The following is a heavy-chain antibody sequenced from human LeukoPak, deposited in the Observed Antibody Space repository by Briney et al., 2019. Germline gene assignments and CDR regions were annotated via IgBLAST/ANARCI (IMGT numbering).Heavy chain of an antibody. D-gene: IGHD3-10*02. Sequence: PGGSLRLSCAASGFTFRTLAMNWVRQAPGKGLEWVSTISDNGRSTHYADSVEGRFTISRDNSKNTLDLQMNSLKDEDTAIYYCAKDVRPGGGGMEVWGQGTTVTVS. CDR1: GFTFRTLA. J-gene: IGHJ6*02. CDR3: AKDVRPGGGGMEV. CDR2: ISDNGRST. V-gene: IGHV3-23*01.